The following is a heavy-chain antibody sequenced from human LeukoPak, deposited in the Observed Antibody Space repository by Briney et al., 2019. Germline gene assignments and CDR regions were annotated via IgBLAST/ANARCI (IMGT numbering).Heavy chain of an antibody. V-gene: IGHV1-2*02. CDR2: INPNSGGT. Sequence: ASVKVSCKASGYTFTGYYMHWVRQAPGQGLEWMGWINPNSGGTNYAQKFQGRVTMTRDTSISTAYIELSRLRSDDTAVYYCARVPIVVVPAATINWFDPWGQGTLVTVSS. J-gene: IGHJ5*02. CDR3: ARVPIVVVPAATINWFDP. D-gene: IGHD2-2*01. CDR1: GYTFTGYY.